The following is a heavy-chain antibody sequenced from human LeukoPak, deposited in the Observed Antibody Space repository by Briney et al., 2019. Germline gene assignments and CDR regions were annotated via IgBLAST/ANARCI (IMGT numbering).Heavy chain of an antibody. CDR3: GRDRHWNQGNFDY. CDR1: GYTITGYY. Sequence: ASVKVSCKAFGYTITGYYIHCVRQAPGQGLEWMGWINPNNGGTNSAQKFQGRVTMTRDTSIGTAYMELNRLTYDDTAVYYCGRDRHWNQGNFDYWGQGTLVTVSS. J-gene: IGHJ4*02. V-gene: IGHV1-2*02. CDR2: INPNNGGT. D-gene: IGHD1-1*01.